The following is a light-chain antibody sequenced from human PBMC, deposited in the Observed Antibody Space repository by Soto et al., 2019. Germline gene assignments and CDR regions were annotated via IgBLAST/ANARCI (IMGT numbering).Light chain of an antibody. CDR1: SSNIGAGYD. V-gene: IGLV1-40*01. CDR3: LSYDSSLSGSL. Sequence: QLVLTQPPSVSGAPGQRISISCTGSSSNIGAGYDVFWYQQFPGTAPKLLIHGDSIRPSGVPDRFSGSRSGTSASLAITGLQAEDEADYYCLSYDSSLSGSLFGGGTKVTVL. CDR2: GDS. J-gene: IGLJ2*01.